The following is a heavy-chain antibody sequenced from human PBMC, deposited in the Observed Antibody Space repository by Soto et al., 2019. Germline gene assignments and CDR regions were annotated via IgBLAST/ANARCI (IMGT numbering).Heavy chain of an antibody. V-gene: IGHV3-20*01. CDR2: INWNGGST. CDR1: GFTFDDYG. CDR3: ARAHDYGDYRAFDY. J-gene: IGHJ4*02. D-gene: IGHD4-17*01. Sequence: EVQLVESGGGVVRPVGSLRLSCSASGFTFDDYGMSWVRQAPGKGLEWVSGINWNGGSTGYADSVKGRFTISRDNAKNSLYLQMNSLRAEDTALYHCARAHDYGDYRAFDYWGQGTLVTVSS.